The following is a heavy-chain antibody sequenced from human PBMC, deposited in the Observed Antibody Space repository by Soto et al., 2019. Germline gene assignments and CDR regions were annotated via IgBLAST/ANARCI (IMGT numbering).Heavy chain of an antibody. CDR3: ASRGVGANYYYYGMDV. CDR1: GYSFTSYW. D-gene: IGHD1-26*01. V-gene: IGHV5-10-1*01. J-gene: IGHJ6*02. Sequence: GESLKISCKGSGYSFTSYWISWVRQMPGKGLEWMGRIDPSDSYTNYSPSFQGHVTISADKSISTAYLQWSSLKASDTAMYYCASRGVGANYYYYGMDVWGQGTTVTVSS. CDR2: IDPSDSYT.